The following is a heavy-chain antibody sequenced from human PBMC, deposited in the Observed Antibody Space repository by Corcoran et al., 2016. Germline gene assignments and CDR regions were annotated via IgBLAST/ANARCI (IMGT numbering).Heavy chain of an antibody. CDR2: INPNSGGT. CDR1: GYTFTGHY. CDR3: ARYYYDGSFDI. V-gene: IGHV1-2*04. D-gene: IGHD3-22*01. Sequence: QVQLVQSGAEVKKPGASVKVSCKASGYTFTGHYIHWVRQAPGQGLEWLGRINPNSGGTNYAQKFQGWVTMTRDTSISTAYMELSRLRSDDTAVYYCARYYYDGSFDIWGQGTMVTVSS. J-gene: IGHJ3*02.